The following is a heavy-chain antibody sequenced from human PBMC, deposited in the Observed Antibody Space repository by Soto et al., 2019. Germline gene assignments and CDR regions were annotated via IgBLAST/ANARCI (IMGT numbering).Heavy chain of an antibody. CDR3: AKDLQYYYDSSGYPGY. CDR2: ISGSGGST. D-gene: IGHD3-22*01. V-gene: IGHV3-23*01. CDR1: GFTFSSHA. Sequence: EVQLLESGGGLVQPGGSLRLSCAASGFTFSSHAMSCDRQAPGKGLGWVSAISGSGGSTYYADSVKGWFTISRDNSKNTLYLQMNSLRAEDTAVYYCAKDLQYYYDSSGYPGYWGQGTLVTVSS. J-gene: IGHJ4*02.